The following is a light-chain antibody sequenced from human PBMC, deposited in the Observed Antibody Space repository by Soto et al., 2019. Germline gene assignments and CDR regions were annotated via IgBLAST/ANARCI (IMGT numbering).Light chain of an antibody. CDR3: QQLFDSPIT. J-gene: IGKJ5*01. CDR2: AAS. Sequence: IQLPQSPSFLSPSIGESVTITCLASQVISTSLAWYQVKPGKAPKLLIYAASTLESGVPSRFSATVSGTEFSLTITSLQPEDFATYYCQQLFDSPITFGQGTRLEIK. CDR1: QVISTS. V-gene: IGKV1-9*01.